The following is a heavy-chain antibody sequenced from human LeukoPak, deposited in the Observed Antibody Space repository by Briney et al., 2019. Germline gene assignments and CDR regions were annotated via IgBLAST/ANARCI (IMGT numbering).Heavy chain of an antibody. CDR3: AKDPYSSGWYEGY. Sequence: GGSLRLSCAASGFTFSSYGMHWVRQAPGKGLDWVAVISSDISNKYYADSVKGRFTISRDNSKNTLYLQMNSLRAEDTAVYYCAKDPYSSGWYEGYWGQGPLVTVSS. V-gene: IGHV3-30*18. CDR2: ISSDISNK. D-gene: IGHD6-19*01. J-gene: IGHJ4*02. CDR1: GFTFSSYG.